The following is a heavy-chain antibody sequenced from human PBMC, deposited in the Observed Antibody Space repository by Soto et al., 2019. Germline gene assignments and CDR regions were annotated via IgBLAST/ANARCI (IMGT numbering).Heavy chain of an antibody. D-gene: IGHD3-3*01. Sequence: SESLSVTCDVSGGCLGGFYWTWILQSPGKVLDWLGDINHVGITNYSQSLKSRVSIPVDTSKSQFSLKLSSVTAADTDVYYCARAHDFWGGRQQPIDSWAQETLVTVSS. J-gene: IGHJ4*02. CDR1: GGCLGGFY. CDR3: ARAHDFWGGRQQPIDS. V-gene: IGHV4-34*01. CDR2: INHVGIT.